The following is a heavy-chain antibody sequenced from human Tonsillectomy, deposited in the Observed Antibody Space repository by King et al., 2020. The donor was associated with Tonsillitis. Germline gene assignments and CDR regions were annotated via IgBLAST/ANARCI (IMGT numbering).Heavy chain of an antibody. CDR2: IWYDGSNK. Sequence: VQLVESGGGVVQPGRSLRLSCAASGFTFSSYGMHWVRQAPGKGLEWVAVIWYDGSNKYYADSIKVRFTISRDNSKNTLYLQMNSLRAEDTAVYYCARHQYYYGSASYPHWGQGTLVTVSS. CDR1: GFTFSSYG. D-gene: IGHD3-10*01. J-gene: IGHJ4*02. V-gene: IGHV3-33*08. CDR3: ARHQYYYGSASYPH.